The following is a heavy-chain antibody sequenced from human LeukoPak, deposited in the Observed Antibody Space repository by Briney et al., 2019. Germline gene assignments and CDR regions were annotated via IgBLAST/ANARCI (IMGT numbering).Heavy chain of an antibody. CDR1: GFTYSSYA. D-gene: IGHD3-22*01. CDR3: ATHLRDYDSSGYPLDY. V-gene: IGHV3-23*01. J-gene: IGHJ4*02. CDR2: ISGSGGST. Sequence: GGSLRLSCAASGFTYSSYAMSWVRQATGKGLEWVSAISGSGGSTYYADSVKGRFTISRDNSKNTLYLQMNSLRAEDTAVYYCATHLRDYDSSGYPLDYWGQGTLVTVSS.